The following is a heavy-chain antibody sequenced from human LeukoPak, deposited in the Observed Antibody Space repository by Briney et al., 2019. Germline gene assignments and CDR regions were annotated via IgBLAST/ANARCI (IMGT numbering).Heavy chain of an antibody. V-gene: IGHV1-69*04. Sequence: ASVNVSFKASGGTFSSYAISWVRQAAGQGLEWMGRLITILGIANYAQKFQGRVTITADKSTSTASMELSSLRSEDTAVYYCAREARSGYDPYYFDYWGQGTLVTVSS. J-gene: IGHJ4*02. CDR1: GGTFSSYA. D-gene: IGHD5-12*01. CDR2: LITILGIA. CDR3: AREARSGYDPYYFDY.